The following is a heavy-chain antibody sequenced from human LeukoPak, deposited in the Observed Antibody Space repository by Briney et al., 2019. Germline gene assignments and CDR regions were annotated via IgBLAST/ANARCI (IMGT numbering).Heavy chain of an antibody. D-gene: IGHD3-10*01. Sequence: SETLSLTCTVSGGSISSGGYHWSWIRQHPGKGLEWIGYIYYSGSTYYNPSLKSRVTISLDTSKNQFSLKLSSVTAADTAIYYCARGAGNFDLWGRGTLVTVSS. CDR3: ARGAGNFDL. CDR1: GGSISSGGYH. CDR2: IYYSGST. V-gene: IGHV4-31*03. J-gene: IGHJ2*01.